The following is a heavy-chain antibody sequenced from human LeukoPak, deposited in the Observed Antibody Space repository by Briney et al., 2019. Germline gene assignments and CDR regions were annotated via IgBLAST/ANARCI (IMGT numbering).Heavy chain of an antibody. D-gene: IGHD2-8*01. J-gene: IGHJ2*01. CDR2: ISGTSGTT. CDR3: ARGILMVSVTYWYFDL. CDR1: GFTFSSYD. Sequence: PGGSLRLSCAASGFTFSSYDMSWVRQAPGKGLEWVSGISGTSGTTNYADSVKGRFTISRDNSKDTLYLQMHSLRAEDTAVYYCARGILMVSVTYWYFDLWGRGTLVTVSS. V-gene: IGHV3-23*01.